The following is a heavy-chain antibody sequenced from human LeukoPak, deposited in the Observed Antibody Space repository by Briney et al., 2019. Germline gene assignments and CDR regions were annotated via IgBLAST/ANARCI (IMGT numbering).Heavy chain of an antibody. D-gene: IGHD2-15*01. CDR1: GFTFSSYA. CDR2: ISYDGSNK. CDR3: ARWKIVVVVAATYNWFDP. V-gene: IGHV3-30*04. J-gene: IGHJ5*02. Sequence: GRSLRLSCAASGFTFSSYAMHWVRQAPGKGLEWVAVISYDGSNKYYADPVKGRFTISRDNSKNTLYLQMNSLRAEDTAVYYCARWKIVVVVAATYNWFDPWGQGTLVTVSS.